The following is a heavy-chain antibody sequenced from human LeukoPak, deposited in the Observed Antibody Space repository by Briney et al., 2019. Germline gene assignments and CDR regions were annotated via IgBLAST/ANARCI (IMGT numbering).Heavy chain of an antibody. V-gene: IGHV3-23*01. D-gene: IGHD6-19*01. CDR3: AKDRSGSSGWYYFDY. CDR2: ISGSGGST. Sequence: GGSLRLSCAASGFTFSSYSMNWVRQAPGKGLEWVSAISGSGGSTYYADSVKGRFTISRDNSKNTLYLQMNSLRAEDTAVYYCAKDRSGSSGWYYFDYWGQGTLVTVSS. J-gene: IGHJ4*02. CDR1: GFTFSSYS.